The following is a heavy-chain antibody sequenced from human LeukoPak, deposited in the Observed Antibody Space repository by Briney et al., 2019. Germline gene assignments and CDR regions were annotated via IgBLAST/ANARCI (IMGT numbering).Heavy chain of an antibody. Sequence: GGSLRLSCAASGFTFSSHWMSWVRQAPGKGLEWVANIKEDGSDKYYVDSVKGRFTISRDNVKNSLYLQMNSLRAEDTAVYYCARDYLGEWGQGTLVTVSS. V-gene: IGHV3-7*01. J-gene: IGHJ4*02. CDR2: IKEDGSDK. CDR3: ARDYLGE. CDR1: GFTFSSHW. D-gene: IGHD3-16*01.